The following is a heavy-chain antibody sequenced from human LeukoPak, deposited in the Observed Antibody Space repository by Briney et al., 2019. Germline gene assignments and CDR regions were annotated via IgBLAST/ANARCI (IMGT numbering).Heavy chain of an antibody. CDR1: RDSTSSNF. Sequence: SETLSLTCTASRDSTSSNFWSWIRQHPGKGLEWIGYIYYSGSTYYNPSLKSRVTISVDTSKNQFSLKLSSVTAADTAVYYCARYYYDSSGYYSHDYWGQGTLVTVSS. CDR2: IYYSGST. J-gene: IGHJ4*02. V-gene: IGHV4-31*03. CDR3: ARYYYDSSGYYSHDY. D-gene: IGHD3-22*01.